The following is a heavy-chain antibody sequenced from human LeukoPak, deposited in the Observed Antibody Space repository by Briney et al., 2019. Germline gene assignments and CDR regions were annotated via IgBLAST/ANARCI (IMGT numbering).Heavy chain of an antibody. V-gene: IGHV4-39*01. CDR3: ARHRTRDGSTSFDY. J-gene: IGHJ4*02. CDR2: IYYSGNT. Sequence: SETLSLTCTVSGGSISSGDYYWGWVRQPPGKGLEWIGSIYYSGNTYYNPSLKSRVTISVDTSKNQFSLKLSSVTAADTAVYYCARHRTRDGSTSFDYWGQGTLVTVSS. D-gene: IGHD5-24*01. CDR1: GGSISSGDYY.